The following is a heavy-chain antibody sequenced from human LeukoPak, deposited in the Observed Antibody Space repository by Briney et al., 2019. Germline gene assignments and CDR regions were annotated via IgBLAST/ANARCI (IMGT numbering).Heavy chain of an antibody. Sequence: GGSLRLSCAASGFTFSSYDMHWVRQATGKGLEWVSAIGTAGDTYYPGSVKGRFTISRENAMNSLYLQMNSLRAGDTAVYYCARGTYYYDSSGYLSFDYWGQGTLVTVSS. D-gene: IGHD3-22*01. J-gene: IGHJ4*02. V-gene: IGHV3-13*01. CDR2: IGTAGDT. CDR1: GFTFSSYD. CDR3: ARGTYYYDSSGYLSFDY.